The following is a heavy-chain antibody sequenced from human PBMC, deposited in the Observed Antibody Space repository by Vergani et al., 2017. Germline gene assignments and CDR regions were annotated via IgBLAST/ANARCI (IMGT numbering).Heavy chain of an antibody. V-gene: IGHV3-74*01. D-gene: IGHD3-22*01. CDR1: GFTFSSYW. CDR2: INSDGSST. J-gene: IGHJ3*02. CDR3: ARDAVPYEYAFDI. Sequence: EVQLVESGGDLVQPGGSLRLSCAASGFTFSSYWMHWVRHAPGKGLVWVSRINSDGSSTSYADSVKGRFSISRDNAKNTLYLQMNSLRAEDTAVYYCARDAVPYEYAFDIWGQGTMVTVSS.